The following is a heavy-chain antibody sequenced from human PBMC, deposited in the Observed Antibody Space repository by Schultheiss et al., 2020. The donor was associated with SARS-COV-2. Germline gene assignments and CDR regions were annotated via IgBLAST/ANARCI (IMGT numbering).Heavy chain of an antibody. CDR1: GFTFSSYS. J-gene: IGHJ4*02. CDR3: ANVVGIAAVAGIDY. D-gene: IGHD6-19*01. V-gene: IGHV3-21*05. Sequence: GGSLRLSCAASGFTFSSYSMNWVRQAPGKGLEWVLYISFSTVYMNYADSVKGRFTISRDNAKDSLYLQMNSLRAEDTAVYYCANVVGIAAVAGIDYWGQGTLVTVSS. CDR2: ISFSTVYM.